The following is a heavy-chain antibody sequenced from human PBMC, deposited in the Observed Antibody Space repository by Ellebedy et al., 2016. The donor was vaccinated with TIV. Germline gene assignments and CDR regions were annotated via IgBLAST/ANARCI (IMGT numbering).Heavy chain of an antibody. CDR1: GASVTSRSYY. D-gene: IGHD3-10*01. CDR2: MYYGRT. Sequence: MPSETLSLTCTVSGASVTSRSYYWSWIRQRPGKGPEWIGYMYYGRTSYNPSLESRITISVDTSRNQFSLKMRSVTAADTATYYCARGNYYGPGTYYNADYWGQGTLVTVSS. CDR3: ARGNYYGPGTYYNADY. J-gene: IGHJ4*02. V-gene: IGHV4-61*01.